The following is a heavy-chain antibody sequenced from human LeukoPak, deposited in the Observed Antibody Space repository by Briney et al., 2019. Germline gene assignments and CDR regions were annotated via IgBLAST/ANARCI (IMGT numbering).Heavy chain of an antibody. D-gene: IGHD3-9*01. J-gene: IGHJ4*02. CDR1: GYTLTELS. CDR2: FDPEDGET. Sequence: ASVEVSCKVSGYTLTELSMHWVRQAPGKGLEWMGGFDPEDGETIYAQKFQGRVTMTEDTSTDTAYMELSSLRSEDTAVYYCATYDILTGYTFDYWGQGTLVTVSS. CDR3: ATYDILTGYTFDY. V-gene: IGHV1-24*01.